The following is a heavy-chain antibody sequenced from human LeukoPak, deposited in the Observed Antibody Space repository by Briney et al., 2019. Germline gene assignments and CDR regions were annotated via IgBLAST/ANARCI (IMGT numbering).Heavy chain of an antibody. Sequence: SVKVSCKASGGTFSSYAISWVRQAPGQGLEWMGGIIPIFGTANYAQKFQGRVTITTDESTSTAYMEMSSLRSEDTAVYYCASTSPYCGGDCSIDYWGQGTLVTVSS. J-gene: IGHJ4*02. CDR2: IIPIFGTA. V-gene: IGHV1-69*05. CDR1: GGTFSSYA. D-gene: IGHD2-21*02. CDR3: ASTSPYCGGDCSIDY.